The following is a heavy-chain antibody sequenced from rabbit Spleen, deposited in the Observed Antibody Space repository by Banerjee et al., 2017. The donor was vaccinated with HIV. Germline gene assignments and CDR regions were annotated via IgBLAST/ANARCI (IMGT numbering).Heavy chain of an antibody. Sequence: QEQLEESGGGLVKPEGSLTLTCKASGFSFSDRDVMCWVRQAPGKGLEWIACINTATGKAVYASWAKGRFTISKTSSTTVTLRMTSLTAADRATYFCARDLLGVIGWNFYLWGPGTLVTVS. CDR1: GFSFSDRDV. V-gene: IGHV1S45*01. J-gene: IGHJ4*01. D-gene: IGHD1-1*01. CDR2: INTATGKA. CDR3: ARDLLGVIGWNFYL.